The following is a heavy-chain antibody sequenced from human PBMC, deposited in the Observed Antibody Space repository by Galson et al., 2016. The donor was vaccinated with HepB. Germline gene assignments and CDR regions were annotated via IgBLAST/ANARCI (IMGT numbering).Heavy chain of an antibody. CDR2: TYYRSRWYN. J-gene: IGHJ4*02. CDR3: ARDRGAGRHFFDS. V-gene: IGHV6-1*01. Sequence: CAISGDSVSSYSGAWDWLRQSPSRGPEWLGRTYYRSRWYNDYAGSVKGRITIEADTSKNLFSLQLTSVTVADTAVYYCARDRGAGRHFFDSWGQGTLVSVSS. D-gene: IGHD1-26*01. CDR1: GDSVSSYSGA.